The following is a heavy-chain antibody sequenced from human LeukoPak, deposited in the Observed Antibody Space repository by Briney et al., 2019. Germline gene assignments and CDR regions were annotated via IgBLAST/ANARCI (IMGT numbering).Heavy chain of an antibody. V-gene: IGHV3-48*02. D-gene: IGHD3-10*01. CDR3: ARSMVRGGYAFDI. CDR2: ISSSSSTI. Sequence: GGSLRLSCAASGFTFRDSAMSWVRQAPGKGLEGVSYISSSSSTIYYADSVKGRFTISRDNAKNSLYLQMNSLRDEDTAVYYCARSMVRGGYAFDIWGQGTMVTVSS. J-gene: IGHJ3*02. CDR1: GFTFRDSA.